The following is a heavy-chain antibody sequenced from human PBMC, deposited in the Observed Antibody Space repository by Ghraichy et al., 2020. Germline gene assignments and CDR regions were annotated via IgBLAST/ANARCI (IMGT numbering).Heavy chain of an antibody. CDR2: IKSDGTDR. D-gene: IGHD2-15*01. Sequence: GGSLRLSCAASGFALSNYWMHWVRQAPGKGLLWVSRIKSDGTDRTYADSVKGRFTISRDNAKNTLYLQMNSLRAEDTAVYYCAREYGRGGSCFFGTGGSHFDYWGQGILVTISS. J-gene: IGHJ4*02. CDR1: GFALSNYW. CDR3: AREYGRGGSCFFGTGGSHFDY. V-gene: IGHV3-74*01.